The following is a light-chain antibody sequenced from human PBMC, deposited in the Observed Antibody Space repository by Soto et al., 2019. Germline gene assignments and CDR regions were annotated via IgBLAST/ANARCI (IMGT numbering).Light chain of an antibody. J-gene: IGLJ2*01. CDR2: YDS. V-gene: IGLV3-21*04. CDR1: NIGSKS. Sequence: SYELTQPPSVTVASGKRARITCWGNNIGSKSVHWYQQKPGQAPVLVIYYDSDRPAGIPERFYGSNSGNTTTLTISRVEAGDEAGYYSQVWDSSSDHVVFGGGTKLTVL. CDR3: QVWDSSSDHVV.